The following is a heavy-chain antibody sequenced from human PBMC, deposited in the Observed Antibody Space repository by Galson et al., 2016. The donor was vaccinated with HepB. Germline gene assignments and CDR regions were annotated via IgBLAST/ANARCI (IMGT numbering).Heavy chain of an antibody. CDR3: ATPKDPGHYFSYLIEH. Sequence: SLRLSCAAPGFDFSEYYMSWIRQAPGKGPEWVSYISYTGSHTNYIDSVKGRFTITRNNAQNLVFLQMNSLRAEDAAVYYCATPKDPGHYFSYLIEHWGQGTLVTVSS. J-gene: IGHJ1*01. V-gene: IGHV3-11*06. CDR1: GFDFSEYY. CDR2: ISYTGSHT. D-gene: IGHD3-9*01.